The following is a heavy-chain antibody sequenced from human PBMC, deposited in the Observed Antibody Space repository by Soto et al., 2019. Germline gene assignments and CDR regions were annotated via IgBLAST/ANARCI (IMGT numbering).Heavy chain of an antibody. Sequence: ASVKVSCKASGYTFTDYYIYWVRQAPGQGLEWMGLINPSSDYTTYAQKFQGRVTMTRDTSTSTVYMDLSSLRSEDTAVYYCACDSKAAGFDYWGQGTLVTVSS. D-gene: IGHD6-25*01. CDR1: GYTFTDYY. CDR3: ACDSKAAGFDY. CDR2: INPSSDYT. V-gene: IGHV1-46*01. J-gene: IGHJ4*02.